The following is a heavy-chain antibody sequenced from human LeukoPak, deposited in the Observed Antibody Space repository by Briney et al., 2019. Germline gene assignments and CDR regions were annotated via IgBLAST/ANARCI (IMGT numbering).Heavy chain of an antibody. CDR2: IKQDGSER. D-gene: IGHD5-18*01. V-gene: IGHV3-7*01. CDR1: GFTFSSDW. Sequence: PGGSLRLSCVASGFTFSSDWMSWVRRAPGKGLEWVANIKQDGSERNYVDSVKGRFTTSRDNAKNSLYLQMNSLGAEDTAVYYCARDAVDTAMVGYSDYWGQGTLVTVSS. J-gene: IGHJ4*02. CDR3: ARDAVDTAMVGYSDY.